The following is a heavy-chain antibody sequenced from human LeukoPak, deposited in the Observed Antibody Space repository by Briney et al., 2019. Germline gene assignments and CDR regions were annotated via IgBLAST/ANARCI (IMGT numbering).Heavy chain of an antibody. J-gene: IGHJ4*02. Sequence: PEGSLRLSCAAYGFTFRSYDMHWVRQPTGRGLEWVSAIGSGGDTYYPGSVKGRFTISRDNAKNSLYLQINSLRADDTAVYYCARGDYGDYYLDYWGQGTLVTVSS. CDR1: GFTFRSYD. CDR3: ARGDYGDYYLDY. V-gene: IGHV3-13*01. D-gene: IGHD4-17*01. CDR2: IGSGGDT.